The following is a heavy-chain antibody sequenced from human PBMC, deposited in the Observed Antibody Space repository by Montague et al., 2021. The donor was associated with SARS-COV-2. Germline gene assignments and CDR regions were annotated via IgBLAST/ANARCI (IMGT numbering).Heavy chain of an antibody. V-gene: IGHV3-23*01. J-gene: IGHJ5*01. CDR1: GFTFSSYS. CDR2: ISGSGGST. CDR3: AKDLGCRSTSCYWPVGNWFDY. D-gene: IGHD2-2*01. Sequence: SLRLSCAASGFTFSSYSMSWVRQAPGKGLEWVSAISGSGGSTYYADSVKGRFTISRDNSKNTLYLQMNSLRAEDTAVYYCAKDLGCRSTSCYWPVGNWFDYWGQGTLVTVSS.